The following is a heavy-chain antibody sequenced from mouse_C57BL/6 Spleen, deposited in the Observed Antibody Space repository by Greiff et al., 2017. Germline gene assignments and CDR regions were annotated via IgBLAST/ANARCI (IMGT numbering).Heavy chain of an antibody. D-gene: IGHD1-1*01. CDR2: ISSGSSTI. CDR3: ARIYYDYAMDY. V-gene: IGHV5-17*01. CDR1: GFTFSDYG. J-gene: IGHJ4*01. Sequence: EVQGVASGGGLVKPGGSLKLSCAASGFTFSDYGMHWVRQAPEKGLEWVAYISSGSSTIYYADTVKGRFTISRDNAKNTLFLQMTSLRSEDTAMYYCARIYYDYAMDYWGQGTSVTVSS.